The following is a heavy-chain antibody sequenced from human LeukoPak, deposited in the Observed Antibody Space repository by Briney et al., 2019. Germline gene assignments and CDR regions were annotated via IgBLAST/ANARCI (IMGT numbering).Heavy chain of an antibody. CDR1: GGSTSSYY. CDR2: IYYSGSA. V-gene: IGHV4-59*01. D-gene: IGHD4-23*01. J-gene: IGHJ2*01. Sequence: SETLSLTCTVAGGSTSSYYWTWIRQPPGRGLEWIGYIYYSGSANYNPSLKSRVTISVDTSKNQFSLKLSSVTAADTAIYYCARGPPTVVTPYWYFDLWGRGTLVTASS. CDR3: ARGPPTVVTPYWYFDL.